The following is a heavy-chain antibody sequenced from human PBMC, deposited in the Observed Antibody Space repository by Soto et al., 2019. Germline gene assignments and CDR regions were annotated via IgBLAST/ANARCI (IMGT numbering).Heavy chain of an antibody. Sequence: PWGSLRLSCAASGFSFGGYALSWVRQAPGKGLVWVSTISGSDGKTFYADSVNGRFSISRDTSQSTLYLQMNSLRADDTATYYCARWSYLDYWGQGTRVTVSS. CDR1: GFSFGGYA. CDR2: ISGSDGKT. D-gene: IGHD3-3*01. J-gene: IGHJ4*02. V-gene: IGHV3-23*01. CDR3: ARWSYLDY.